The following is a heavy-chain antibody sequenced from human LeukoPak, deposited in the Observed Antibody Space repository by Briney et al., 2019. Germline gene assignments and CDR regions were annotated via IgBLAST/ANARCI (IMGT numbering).Heavy chain of an antibody. D-gene: IGHD2-8*02. CDR2: IWYDGSNK. V-gene: IGHV3-33*01. CDR1: GFTFSSYG. CDR3: ARDPSWGMAFDY. J-gene: IGHJ4*02. Sequence: GGSLRLSCAASGFTFSSYGMHWVRQAPGKGLEWVAVIWYDGSNKHYADSVKGRFTISRDNSKNTLYLQMNSLRAEDTAVYYCARDPSWGMAFDYWGQGTLVTVSS.